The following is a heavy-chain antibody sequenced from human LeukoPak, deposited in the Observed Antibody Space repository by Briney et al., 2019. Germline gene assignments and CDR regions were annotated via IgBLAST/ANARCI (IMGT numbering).Heavy chain of an antibody. J-gene: IGHJ4*02. V-gene: IGHV2-70*11. Sequence: ESGPALVKPTQTLTLTCTFSGFSLSTSGMCMSWIRQPPGNALEWLARIDCDDDKYYSTSLKTRLTISNDTSKHQVVLTMTNMDPVDTARYYCAWTLSSSSSGFDYWGQGTLVTVSS. CDR1: GFSLSTSGMC. CDR3: AWTLSSSSSGFDY. D-gene: IGHD6-13*01. CDR2: IDCDDDK.